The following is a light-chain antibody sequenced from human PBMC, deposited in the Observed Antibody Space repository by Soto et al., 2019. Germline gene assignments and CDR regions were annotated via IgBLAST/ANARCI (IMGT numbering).Light chain of an antibody. Sequence: DIQMTQSPSTLSASVGDRVTITCRASQSINNWLAWYQQKPGKAPKLLLYEASGLESGVPSRFSGSESGTEFTLTVSSLQPNDFATYYCQHYNSYSPAFGQGTKVDIK. J-gene: IGKJ1*01. CDR3: QHYNSYSPA. CDR1: QSINNW. CDR2: EAS. V-gene: IGKV1-5*03.